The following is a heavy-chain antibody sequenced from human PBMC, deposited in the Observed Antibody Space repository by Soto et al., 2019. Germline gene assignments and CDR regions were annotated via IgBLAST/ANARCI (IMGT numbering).Heavy chain of an antibody. D-gene: IGHD2-2*01. Sequence: PSETLSLTCAVSGDSISSGAWWSWVRQSPGKGLQWIGEIYHSGNTRNNPSLKSRVTMSLDKSNNQFSLNLMSVTAADTATYYCARDSRTGCSSTDCYMSWGRGILVTVSS. CDR3: ARDSRTGCSSTDCYMS. CDR2: IYHSGNT. J-gene: IGHJ5*02. CDR1: GDSISSGAW. V-gene: IGHV4-4*02.